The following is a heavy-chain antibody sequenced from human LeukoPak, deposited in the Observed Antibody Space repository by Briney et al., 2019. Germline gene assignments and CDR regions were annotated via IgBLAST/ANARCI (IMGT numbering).Heavy chain of an antibody. D-gene: IGHD2-21*02. CDR2: ISGSGGST. V-gene: IGHV3-23*01. CDR3: AKDVNSPYCGGDCYSI. CDR1: GFTFSSYA. Sequence: GGSLRLSCAASGFTFSSYAMSWVRQAPGKGVEWVSAISGSGGSTYYADSVKGRFTISRDNSKNTLYLQMNSLRAEDTAVYYCAKDVNSPYCGGDCYSIWGQGTLVTVSS. J-gene: IGHJ4*02.